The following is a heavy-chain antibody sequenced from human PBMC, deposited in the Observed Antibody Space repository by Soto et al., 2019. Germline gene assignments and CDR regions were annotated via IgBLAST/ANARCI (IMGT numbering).Heavy chain of an antibody. CDR3: ARGDFWSGYCFDY. J-gene: IGHJ4*02. CDR2: INPGGGST. D-gene: IGHD3-3*01. V-gene: IGHV1-46*01. Sequence: QVQLVQSGAEVKKPGASVKVSCKASGYTFTSYYMHWVRQAPGQGLEWMGIINPGGGSTRHAQKSQGRVTMTRDTSTSTVYMELSSRRSEDTAVYYCARGDFWSGYCFDYWGQGTLVTVSS. CDR1: GYTFTSYY.